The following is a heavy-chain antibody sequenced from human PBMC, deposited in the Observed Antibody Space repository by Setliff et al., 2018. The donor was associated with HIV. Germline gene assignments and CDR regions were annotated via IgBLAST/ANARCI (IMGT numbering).Heavy chain of an antibody. D-gene: IGHD1-26*01. CDR2: ISWDGSST. CDR1: GFTFDNYT. Sequence: PGGSLRLSCGASGFTFDNYTMHWVRQVPGKGLEWLSLISWDGSSTYYADSVKGRFTISRDNSRNTLFLQMNNLRPEDTATYYCVRDPIEGSPDYFDYWGQGALVTVSS. V-gene: IGHV3-43*01. CDR3: VRDPIEGSPDYFDY. J-gene: IGHJ4*02.